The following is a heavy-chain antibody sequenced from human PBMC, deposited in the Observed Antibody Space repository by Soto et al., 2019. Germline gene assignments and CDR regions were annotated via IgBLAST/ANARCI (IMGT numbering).Heavy chain of an antibody. Sequence: QVQLVQSGAEVKKPGASVKVSCKTSGYIFTAYSMHWVRQAPGQGLEWMGVVNPSGGSAHYAQSFEGRVILTRDTSTSTFYMELSSLRSEDTAVYYCAREENCRGGTCYSEYFHHWGQGTLVTDSS. J-gene: IGHJ1*01. CDR1: GYIFTAYS. CDR2: VNPSGGSA. D-gene: IGHD2-15*01. CDR3: AREENCRGGTCYSEYFHH. V-gene: IGHV1-46*01.